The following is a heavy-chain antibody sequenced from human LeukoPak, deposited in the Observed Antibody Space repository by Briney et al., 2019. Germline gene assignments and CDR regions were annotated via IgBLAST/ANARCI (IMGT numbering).Heavy chain of an antibody. Sequence: PGGSLRLSCAASGFTFSSYTMSWVRQAPGRGLEWVSSISRSGDYIFYADSVRGRFTISRDNAKNSLYLQMTSLRAEHTAVYYCAKDRLVGGSDRHPLDYRGQGTLVTVSS. J-gene: IGHJ4*02. D-gene: IGHD1-26*01. CDR3: AKDRLVGGSDRHPLDY. CDR1: GFTFSSYT. CDR2: ISRSGDYI. V-gene: IGHV3-21*01.